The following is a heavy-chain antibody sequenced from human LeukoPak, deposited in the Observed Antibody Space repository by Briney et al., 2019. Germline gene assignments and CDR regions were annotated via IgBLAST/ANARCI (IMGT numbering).Heavy chain of an antibody. J-gene: IGHJ5*02. CDR1: GYTFTGYY. Sequence: GPVKVSCKASGYTFTGYYMHWVRQAPGQGLEWMGRINPNSGGTNYAQKFQGRVTMTRDTSISTAYMELSRLRSDDTAVYYCAISSGGSQSGDFDPWGQGTLVTVSS. CDR3: AISSGGSQSGDFDP. V-gene: IGHV1-2*06. D-gene: IGHD2-15*01. CDR2: INPNSGGT.